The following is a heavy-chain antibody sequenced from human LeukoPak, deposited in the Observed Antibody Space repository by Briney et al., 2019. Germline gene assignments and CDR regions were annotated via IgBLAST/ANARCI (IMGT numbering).Heavy chain of an antibody. V-gene: IGHV1-2*02. CDR2: INPNSGGT. Sequence: GASVKVSCKASGYTFTGYYMHWVRQAPGQGLEWMGWINPNSGGTNYAQKFQGRVTMTRDTSISTAYMELSRLRSDDTAVYYCARAGPRGPWDVKIDSWGQGTLVTVSS. CDR3: ARAGPRGPWDVKIDS. D-gene: IGHD1-26*01. J-gene: IGHJ4*02. CDR1: GYTFTGYY.